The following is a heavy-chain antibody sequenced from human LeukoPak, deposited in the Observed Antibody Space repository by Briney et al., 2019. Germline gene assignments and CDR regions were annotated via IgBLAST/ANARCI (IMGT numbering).Heavy chain of an antibody. Sequence: GGSLRLSCAASGFTFSSYGMHWVRQAPGKGLEWVAVISYDGSNKYYADSVKGRFTISRDNSKNTLYLQMNSLRAEDTAVYYCARLVGARGYWGQGTLVTVSS. D-gene: IGHD1-26*01. J-gene: IGHJ4*02. V-gene: IGHV3-30*03. CDR3: ARLVGARGY. CDR1: GFTFSSYG. CDR2: ISYDGSNK.